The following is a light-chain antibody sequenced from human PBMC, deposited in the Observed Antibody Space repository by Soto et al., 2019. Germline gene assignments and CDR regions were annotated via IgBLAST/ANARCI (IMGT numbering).Light chain of an antibody. CDR1: SGYSNYR. V-gene: IGLV9-49*03. CDR3: GADHGSGSNFVKV. J-gene: IGLJ2*01. CDR2: VDAGGIVG. Sequence: QNVVTQPPSASASLGATVTLTCTLSSGYSNYRVDWYQQRPGKGPRLVMRVDAGGIVGSRGDGIPDRFSVMGSGLNRYLTIKNIQEEDESDYHCGADHGSGSNFVKVFGGGTKLTVL.